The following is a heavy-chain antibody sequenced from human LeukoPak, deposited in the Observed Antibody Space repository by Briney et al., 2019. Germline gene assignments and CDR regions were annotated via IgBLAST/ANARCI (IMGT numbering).Heavy chain of an antibody. D-gene: IGHD3-16*01. CDR1: GFTFSSYW. J-gene: IGHJ4*02. Sequence: QTGGSLRLSCAASGFTFSSYWMSWVRQAPGKGLEWVANIKQDGSEKYYVDSVKGRFTISRDNAKNSLYLQMNSLRAEDTAVYYCARERGGLGVRVQVLFDYWGLGTLVTVSS. V-gene: IGHV3-7*01. CDR2: IKQDGSEK. CDR3: ARERGGLGVRVQVLFDY.